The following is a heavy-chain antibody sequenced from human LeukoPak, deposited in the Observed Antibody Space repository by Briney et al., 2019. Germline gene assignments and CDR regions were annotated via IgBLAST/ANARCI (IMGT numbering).Heavy chain of an antibody. CDR3: ARDNYDSSGYYFD. V-gene: IGHV3-48*03. CDR1: GFTFSSYE. D-gene: IGHD3-22*01. Sequence: PGGSLRLSCAASGFTFSSYEMNWVRQAPGKGLEWVSYISSSGSTIYYADSVKGRFTISRDNAKNSLYLQMNRLRAEDTAVYYCARDNYDSSGYYFDWGQGTLVTVSS. J-gene: IGHJ4*02. CDR2: ISSSGSTI.